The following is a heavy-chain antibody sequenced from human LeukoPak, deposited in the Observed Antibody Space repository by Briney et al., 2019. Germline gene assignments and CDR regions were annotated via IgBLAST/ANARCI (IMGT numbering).Heavy chain of an antibody. CDR1: GGTFSSYA. J-gene: IGHJ5*02. V-gene: IGHV1-69*06. CDR3: AREARSLNWFDP. CDR2: IIPIFGTA. Sequence: ASVKVSCKASGGTFSSYAISWVRRAPGQGLEWMGGIIPIFGTANYAQKFQGRVTITADKSTSTAYMELSSLRSEDTAVYYCAREARSLNWFDPWGQGTLVTVSS. D-gene: IGHD6-6*01.